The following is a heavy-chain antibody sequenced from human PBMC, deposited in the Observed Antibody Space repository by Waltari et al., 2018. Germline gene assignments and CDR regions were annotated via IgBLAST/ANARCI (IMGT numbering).Heavy chain of an antibody. V-gene: IGHV1-8*01. Sequence: QVQLVQSGAEVKKPGASVKVSCKASGYTFTSYDINWVRQATGQGLEWMGWGNPNSGNTGYAQKFQGRVTMTRNTSISTAYMELSSLRSEDTAVYYCARGLRWLFFASAQGIDPWGQGTLVTVSS. CDR3: ARGLRWLFFASAQGIDP. J-gene: IGHJ5*02. D-gene: IGHD3-22*01. CDR1: GYTFTSYD. CDR2: GNPNSGNT.